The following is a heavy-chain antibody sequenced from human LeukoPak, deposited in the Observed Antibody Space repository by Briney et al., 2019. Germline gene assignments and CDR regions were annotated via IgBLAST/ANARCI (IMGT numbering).Heavy chain of an antibody. CDR1: GLTFSNYN. D-gene: IGHD5-24*01. J-gene: IGHJ4*02. Sequence: GGSLRLSCVGFGLTFSNYNLNWVRQAPGKGLEWVSSISRSGGSTYYAESVKGRLTISRDNAESSVYLQVNSLRVEDTAVYYCVRGDKRDFWGQGTLVTVSS. V-gene: IGHV3-21*01. CDR3: VRGDKRDF. CDR2: ISRSGGST.